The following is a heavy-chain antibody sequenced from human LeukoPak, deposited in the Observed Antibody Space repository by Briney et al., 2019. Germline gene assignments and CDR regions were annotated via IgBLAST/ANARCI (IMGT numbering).Heavy chain of an antibody. CDR3: ARGGGRYCSSTSCYVGY. V-gene: IGHV4-34*01. J-gene: IGHJ4*02. CDR1: GGSFSGYY. Sequence: PSHSLSLTFAVYGGSFSGYYWSWISQPPRNGLELIGEIKHSGSTNYNPSLKSRVTISVDTSKHQFSLKLSSVTAADTAVYYCARGGGRYCSSTSCYVGYWGQGTLVTVSS. CDR2: IKHSGST. D-gene: IGHD2-2*01.